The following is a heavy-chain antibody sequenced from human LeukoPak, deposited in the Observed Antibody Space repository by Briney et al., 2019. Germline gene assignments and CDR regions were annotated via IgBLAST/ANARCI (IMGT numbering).Heavy chain of an antibody. V-gene: IGHV4-34*01. CDR2: INHRGST. J-gene: IGHJ4*02. D-gene: IGHD3-22*01. Sequence: SETLSLTCGVHGGSFSGYYWSWIRQPPGKGLEWIGDINHRGSTNYKPSLKSRVTISVDTSKNQYSLKLSSVTAADTAVYYCVAYYYDSNGYYFVDYWGQGKLVTVSS. CDR3: VAYYYDSNGYYFVDY. CDR1: GGSFSGYY.